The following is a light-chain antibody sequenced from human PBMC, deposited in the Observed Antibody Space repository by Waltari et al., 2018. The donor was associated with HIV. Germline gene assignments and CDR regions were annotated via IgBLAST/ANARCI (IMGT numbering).Light chain of an antibody. V-gene: IGLV1-40*01. CDR1: SSNIGTNYA. CDR2: DNN. Sequence: QSVLTQPPSVSGAPGQRVTISCTGSSSNIGTNYAVHWYQHLPGTARKLLIFDNNNRPSGFPDRFPGSNTGTSASLVITALQADDEADYYCLSYDSRLSGSVFGPGTRVTVL. CDR3: LSYDSRLSGSV. J-gene: IGLJ1*01.